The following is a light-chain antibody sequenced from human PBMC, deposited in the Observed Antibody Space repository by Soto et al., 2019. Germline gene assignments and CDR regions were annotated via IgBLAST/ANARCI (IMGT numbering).Light chain of an antibody. J-gene: IGLJ2*01. V-gene: IGLV3-21*02. Sequence: SYELTQPPSVSGAPGQAARISCGGDNIGSKVVHWFQQKPGQAPLLVVYDDRARPSGIPERFSGSNSGNTATLTISGAEAGDEADYYCQVWDSSRHRVFGGGTQLTVL. CDR1: NIGSKV. CDR2: DDR. CDR3: QVWDSSRHRV.